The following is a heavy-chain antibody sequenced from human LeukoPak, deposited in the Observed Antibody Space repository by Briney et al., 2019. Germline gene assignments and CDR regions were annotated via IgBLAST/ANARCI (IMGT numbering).Heavy chain of an antibody. V-gene: IGHV3-23*01. CDR3: ARDLGSYYDSSGSPPDAFDI. D-gene: IGHD3-22*01. CDR2: ISGSGGST. Sequence: GGSLRLSCEASGFTFTSYAMTWVRQAPGKGLEWVSAISGSGGSTYYADSVKGRFTISRDNSKNTLYLQMNSLRAEDTAVYYCARDLGSYYDSSGSPPDAFDIWGQGTMVTVSS. CDR1: GFTFTSYA. J-gene: IGHJ3*02.